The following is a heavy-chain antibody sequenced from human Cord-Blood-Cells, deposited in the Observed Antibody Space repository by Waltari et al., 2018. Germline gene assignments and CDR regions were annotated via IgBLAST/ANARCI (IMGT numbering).Heavy chain of an antibody. V-gene: IGHV1-24*01. CDR3: ATDTLTIFGVVILDY. J-gene: IGHJ4*02. CDR2: FDPEDGET. D-gene: IGHD3-3*01. CDR1: GYTLTELS. Sequence: QVQLVQSGAEVKKPGASVKVSCKVSGYTLTELSMHWVRQAPGKGLEWMGGFDPEDGETIYAQKFQGIVTMTEETSTDTAYMERSSLRSEDTAVYYCATDTLTIFGVVILDYWGQGTLVTVSS.